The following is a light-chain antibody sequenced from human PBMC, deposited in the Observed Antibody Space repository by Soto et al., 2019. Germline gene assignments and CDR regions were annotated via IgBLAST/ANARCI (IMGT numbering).Light chain of an antibody. CDR1: QSISSS. CDR2: AAS. V-gene: IGKV1-39*01. Sequence: DIQMTQSPSSLSASVGDRVTITCRASQSISSSLNWYQQKPGKAPRLLIYAASSLQSGVPSRFSGSGSGTDFTITISSLQPEDFATYYCQQSYSAPPFTFGPGTKVDIK. J-gene: IGKJ3*01. CDR3: QQSYSAPPFT.